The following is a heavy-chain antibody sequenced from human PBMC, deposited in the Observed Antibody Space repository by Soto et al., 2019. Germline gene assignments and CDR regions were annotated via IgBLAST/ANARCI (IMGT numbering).Heavy chain of an antibody. V-gene: IGHV4-39*01. D-gene: IGHD2-15*01. Sequence: QLQLQESGPGLVKPSETLSLTCTVSGGSINSSYYWVWIRQPPGKGLNWTGSIYSSGSTNYKPSPKSRVPLSVGTSKKQFSLMLSSVPGADTAVYYCATIPATTILTDYWGQGTLVTVST. CDR2: IYSSGST. J-gene: IGHJ4*02. CDR1: GGSINSSYY. CDR3: ATIPATTILTDY.